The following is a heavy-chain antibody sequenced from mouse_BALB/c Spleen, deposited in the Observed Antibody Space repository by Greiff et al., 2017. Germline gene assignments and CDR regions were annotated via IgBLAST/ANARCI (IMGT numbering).Heavy chain of an antibody. Sequence: EVKVVESGGGLVQPGGSLKLSCAASGFTFSSYIMSWVRQTPEKRLEWVAYITNGGGSTYYPDTVKGRFTISRDNAKNTLYLQMSSLKSEDTAMYYCARGNRYDGVVDYWGQGTTLTVSS. J-gene: IGHJ2*01. V-gene: IGHV5-12-2*01. D-gene: IGHD2-14*01. CDR1: GFTFSSYI. CDR2: ITNGGGST. CDR3: ARGNRYDGVVDY.